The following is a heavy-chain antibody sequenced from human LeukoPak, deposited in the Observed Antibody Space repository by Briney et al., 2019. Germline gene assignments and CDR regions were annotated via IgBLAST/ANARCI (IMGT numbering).Heavy chain of an antibody. D-gene: IGHD3-10*01. J-gene: IGHJ5*02. Sequence: SETLSPTCTVSGGSISSTPYYWSWIRQYPGRGLEWIGYSDYSGTTYYNPFLRSRVTISVDTSTNQFPLNLDSVTAADTAVYYCARDGYYGSGKFDPWGQGTLVTVSA. CDR2: SDYSGTT. CDR1: GGSISSTPYY. CDR3: ARDGYYGSGKFDP. V-gene: IGHV4-31*03.